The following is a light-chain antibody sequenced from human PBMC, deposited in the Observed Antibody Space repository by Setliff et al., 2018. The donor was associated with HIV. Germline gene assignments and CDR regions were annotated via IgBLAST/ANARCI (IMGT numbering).Light chain of an antibody. CDR3: SSYTSSNTPYV. V-gene: IGLV2-14*01. J-gene: IGLJ1*01. CDR2: EVS. Sequence: QSVLAQPASVSGSPGQSITIFCIGTISDVGGYNYVSWYQQYPGKAPKLMIYEVSNRPSGVSNRFSGSKSGNTASLTIPGLQGEDEADYYCSSYTSSNTPYVFGTGTKVTVL. CDR1: ISDVGGYNY.